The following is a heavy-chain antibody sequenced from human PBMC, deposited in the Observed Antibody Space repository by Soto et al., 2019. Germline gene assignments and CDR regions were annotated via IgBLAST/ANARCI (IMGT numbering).Heavy chain of an antibody. D-gene: IGHD2-8*01. J-gene: IGHJ3*01. CDR2: IYYSGST. V-gene: IGHV4-59*01. CDR1: GGSISSYY. Sequence: SETLSLTCTVSGGSISSYYWSWIRQPPGKGLEWIGYIYYSGSTNYNPSLKSRVTISVDTSKNQFSLKLSSVTAADTAVYYCARGNVCTNGVCYPLDDAFNLWPQATMVTVSS. CDR3: ARGNVCTNGVCYPLDDAFNL.